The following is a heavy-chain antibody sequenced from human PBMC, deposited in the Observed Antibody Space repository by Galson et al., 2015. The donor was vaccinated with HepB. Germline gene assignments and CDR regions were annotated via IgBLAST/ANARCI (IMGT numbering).Heavy chain of an antibody. J-gene: IGHJ6*02. V-gene: IGHV1-46*04. D-gene: IGHD4-17*01. CDR1: GYTFTSYY. CDR2: INPSGGST. Sequence: SVKVSCKASGYTFTSYYMHWVRQAPGQGLEWMGIINPSGGSTSYAQKLQGRVTMTRDTSTSTVYMELSSLRSEDTAVYYCARDMTVTTFDYYYYYGMDVWGQGTTVTVSS. CDR3: ARDMTVTTFDYYYYYGMDV.